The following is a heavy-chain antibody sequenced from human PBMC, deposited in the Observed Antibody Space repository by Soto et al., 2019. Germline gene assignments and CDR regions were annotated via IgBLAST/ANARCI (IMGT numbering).Heavy chain of an antibody. J-gene: IGHJ4*02. D-gene: IGHD3-22*01. Sequence: PGGSLILSCAASGFTFSSYGMHWVRQAPGKGLEWVAVIWYDGSNKYYADSVKGRFTISRDNSKNTLYLQMNSLRAEDTAVYYCARDPFDYYDSSGAPGWGQGTLVTVSS. CDR2: IWYDGSNK. CDR3: ARDPFDYYDSSGAPG. V-gene: IGHV3-33*01. CDR1: GFTFSSYG.